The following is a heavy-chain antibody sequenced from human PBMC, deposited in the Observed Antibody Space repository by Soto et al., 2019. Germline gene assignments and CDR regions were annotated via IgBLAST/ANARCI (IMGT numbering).Heavy chain of an antibody. V-gene: IGHV4-39*01. J-gene: IGHJ4*02. CDR2: IYYSGST. D-gene: IGHD2-15*01. Sequence: SETLSLTCTVSGGSISSSSYYWGWVRQPPGKGLEWIGSIYYSGSTYYNPSLKSRVTISVDTSKNQFSLKLSSVTAADTAVYYCARHTPAISISDHWGQGTLVTVS. CDR3: ARHTPAISISDH. CDR1: GGSISSSSYY.